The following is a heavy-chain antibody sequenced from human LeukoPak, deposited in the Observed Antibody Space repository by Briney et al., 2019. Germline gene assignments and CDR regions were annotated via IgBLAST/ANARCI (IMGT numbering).Heavy chain of an antibody. CDR3: ATGYYEPFEK. Sequence: PSETLSLTCTVSGGSISSYYWNWIRQPPGKGPEWIGCISDTGTTKYNPAFKSRVTISVDTSKNQFSLKLTSVTAADTAVYFCATGYYEPFEKWRQGTLVSVSS. D-gene: IGHD3-22*01. CDR2: ISDTGTT. V-gene: IGHV4-59*01. CDR1: GGSISSYY. J-gene: IGHJ4*02.